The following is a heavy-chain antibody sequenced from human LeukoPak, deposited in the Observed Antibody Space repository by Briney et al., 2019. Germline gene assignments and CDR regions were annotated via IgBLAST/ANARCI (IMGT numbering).Heavy chain of an antibody. D-gene: IGHD4-17*01. CDR1: GGSFSGYY. CDR3: ARDYGDHEDY. V-gene: IGHV4-34*01. Sequence: SETLSLTCAVYGGSFSGYYWSWIRQPPGKGLEWIGEINHSGSTNYNPSLKSRVTISVDTSKNQFSLMLSSVTAADTAVYYCARDYGDHEDYWGQGTLVTVSS. J-gene: IGHJ4*02. CDR2: INHSGST.